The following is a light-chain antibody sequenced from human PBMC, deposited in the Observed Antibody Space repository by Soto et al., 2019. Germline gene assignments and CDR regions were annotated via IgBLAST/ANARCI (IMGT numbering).Light chain of an antibody. Sequence: QSALTQPASVSGSPGQSITISCTGTSSDVGSYNLVSWYQQHPGKAPKLMIYEVSKRPSGVSNRFSGSKSGNTASLTISGLQAEDGADYYCCSYAGSSTFVFGGGTQLTVL. CDR2: EVS. J-gene: IGLJ7*01. V-gene: IGLV2-23*02. CDR3: CSYAGSSTFV. CDR1: SSDVGSYNL.